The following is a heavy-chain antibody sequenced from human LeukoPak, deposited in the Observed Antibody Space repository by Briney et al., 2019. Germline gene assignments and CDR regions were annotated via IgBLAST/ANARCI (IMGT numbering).Heavy chain of an antibody. J-gene: IGHJ6*03. V-gene: IGHV4-59*01. CDR1: GGSISSYY. Sequence: SETLSLTCTVSGGSISSYYWSWIRQPPGKGLEWIGYIYYSGSTNYNPSLKSRVTISVDTSKNQFSLKLSSVTAADTAVYYCAREGKSWLRLDYYYYYMDVWGKGTTVTVSS. CDR3: AREGKSWLRLDYYYYYMDV. CDR2: IYYSGST. D-gene: IGHD5-12*01.